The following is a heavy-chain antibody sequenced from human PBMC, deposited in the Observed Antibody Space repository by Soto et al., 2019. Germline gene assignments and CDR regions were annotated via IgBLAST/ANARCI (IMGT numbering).Heavy chain of an antibody. CDR3: GRQRTTVVTHAYCGH. CDR1: GESISSSSYY. Sequence: SETLSLTCIVSGESISSSSYYWGWIRQPPGNGLEWIGSIYYSGRTYYNPSFKSRVTISIDTSKNQCSLKLSCVTATDTAVYYCGRQRTTVVTHAYCGHWGQGALGTVAS. V-gene: IGHV4-39*01. D-gene: IGHD2-21*02. CDR2: IYYSGRT. J-gene: IGHJ4*02.